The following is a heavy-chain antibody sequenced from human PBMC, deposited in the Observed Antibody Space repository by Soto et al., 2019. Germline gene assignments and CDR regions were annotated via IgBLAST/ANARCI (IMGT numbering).Heavy chain of an antibody. J-gene: IGHJ6*01. Sequence: QVQLVESGGGVVQPGRSLRLSCATSGFTFSSYAMHWVRQVPDKGLEWVAVISYDGSNKYYADSVKGRFTISRDNSKNTLYLQMNSLRAEDTAVYYCATTHYDFWSGYPPYYYDGMDVW. CDR1: GFTFSSYA. D-gene: IGHD3-3*01. V-gene: IGHV3-30-3*01. CDR2: ISYDGSNK. CDR3: ATTHYDFWSGYPPYYYDGMDV.